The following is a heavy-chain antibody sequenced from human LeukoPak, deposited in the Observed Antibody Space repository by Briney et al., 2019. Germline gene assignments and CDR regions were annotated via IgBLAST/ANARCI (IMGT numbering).Heavy chain of an antibody. Sequence: HPGGSLILSCAASGFIFSSYWMAWVRQAPGKGLEWVANIKEDGSDKNYVDSMKGRFTISRDNARNSLYLQMNSLRAEDTAIYYCARDAGYGYDRFDYWGQGTQVTVSS. V-gene: IGHV3-7*01. CDR1: GFIFSSYW. J-gene: IGHJ4*02. CDR3: ARDAGYGYDRFDY. D-gene: IGHD5-18*01. CDR2: IKEDGSDK.